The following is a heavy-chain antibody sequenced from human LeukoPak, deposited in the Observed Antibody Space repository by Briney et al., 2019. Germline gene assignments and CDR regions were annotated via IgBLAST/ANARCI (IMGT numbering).Heavy chain of an antibody. J-gene: IGHJ6*03. V-gene: IGHV3-30*04. CDR3: ARVGFTSSWLYYYYYMDV. D-gene: IGHD6-13*01. CDR2: ISSDGGNK. Sequence: QSGRSLRLSCAASGFTLSTYGVHWVRQAPGKGLEWVAVISSDGGNKYYADSVRGRFTISRDNSKNGLYLQMNSLRPEDTAIYYCARVGFTSSWLYYYYYMDVWDKGTTVTVSS. CDR1: GFTLSTYG.